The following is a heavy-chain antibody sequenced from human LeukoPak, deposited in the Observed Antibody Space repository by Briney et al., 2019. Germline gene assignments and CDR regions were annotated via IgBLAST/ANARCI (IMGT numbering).Heavy chain of an antibody. V-gene: IGHV1-69*13. CDR1: GGTFSSYA. CDR3: ARDTYYYDSSGQGYYYGMDV. Sequence: SVKVSCKASGGTFSSYAISWVREAPGQGLEWMGGIIPIFGTANYAQKFQGRVTITADESTSTAYMELSSLRSEDTAVYYCARDTYYYDSSGQGYYYGMDVWGQGTTVTVSS. CDR2: IIPIFGTA. J-gene: IGHJ6*02. D-gene: IGHD3-22*01.